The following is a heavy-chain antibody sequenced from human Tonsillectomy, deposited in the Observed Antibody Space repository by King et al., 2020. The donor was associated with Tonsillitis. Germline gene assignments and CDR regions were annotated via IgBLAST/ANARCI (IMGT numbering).Heavy chain of an antibody. J-gene: IGHJ6*02. Sequence: VQLVESGGGVVQPGRSLRLSCAASGFSFRNYGIHWVRQAPGKGLEWVAIKPYDGSNEYYADSVKGRFTVSRDNSKNTLFLRMNSLRVEDTAVYYCAKEIAAAGDSYYSYGMDVWGQGTAVTVSS. D-gene: IGHD6-13*01. CDR3: AKEIAAAGDSYYSYGMDV. V-gene: IGHV3-30*18. CDR1: GFSFRNYG. CDR2: KPYDGSNE.